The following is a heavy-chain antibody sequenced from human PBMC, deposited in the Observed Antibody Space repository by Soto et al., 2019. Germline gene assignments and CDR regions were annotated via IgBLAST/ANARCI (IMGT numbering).Heavy chain of an antibody. CDR1: GGSISSSSYY. Sequence: SETLSLTCTVSGGSISSSSYYWGWIRQPPGKGLEWIGSIYYSGSTYYNPSLKSRVTISVDTSKNQFSLKLSSVTAADTAVYYCARRILTWLQLWGTNWFDPWGQGTLVTVSS. D-gene: IGHD5-18*01. CDR3: ARRILTWLQLWGTNWFDP. V-gene: IGHV4-39*01. J-gene: IGHJ5*01. CDR2: IYYSGST.